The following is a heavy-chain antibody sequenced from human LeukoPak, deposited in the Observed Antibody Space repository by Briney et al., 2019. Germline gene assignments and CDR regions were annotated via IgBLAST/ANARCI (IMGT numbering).Heavy chain of an antibody. Sequence: GGSLRLSCAASGFTFSSYSMNWVRQAPGKGLEWVSSISSSSSYIYYADSVKGRFTISSDNAKNSLYLQMNSLRAEDTAVYYCARDSGSGYDLFGFDYWGQGTLVTVSS. V-gene: IGHV3-21*01. CDR1: GFTFSSYS. J-gene: IGHJ4*02. CDR3: ARDSGSGYDLFGFDY. D-gene: IGHD5-12*01. CDR2: ISSSSSYI.